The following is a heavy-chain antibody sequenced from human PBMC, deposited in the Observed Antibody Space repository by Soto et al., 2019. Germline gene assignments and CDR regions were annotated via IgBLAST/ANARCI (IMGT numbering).Heavy chain of an antibody. Sequence: LXLSCAASGFTFSSYIMNWVRQAPVKGLEWVSSISSSSSYIYYVDSVKGRFTISRDNAKNSLYLQMNSLRAEDTAVYYCARVRVVGATTYDYWGQGTLVTVSS. D-gene: IGHD1-26*01. CDR2: ISSSSSYI. CDR3: ARVRVVGATTYDY. CDR1: GFTFSSYI. J-gene: IGHJ4*02. V-gene: IGHV3-21*01.